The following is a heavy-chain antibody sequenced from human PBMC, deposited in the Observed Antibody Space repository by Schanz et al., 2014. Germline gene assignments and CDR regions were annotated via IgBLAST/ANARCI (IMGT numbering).Heavy chain of an antibody. CDR2: IIPSLGLA. Sequence: QVQLVQSGAEVKKPGSSVKVSCKLSGGTFSSFGINWVRQAPGQGLEWMGRIIPSLGLAKYEQKFQDKVTITADTSTTTAYMELSGLRSEDTAVYYCARDRLECGAECYSVEVFEIWGQGTLVIGSS. CDR3: ARDRLECGAECYSVEVFEI. V-gene: IGHV1-69*04. D-gene: IGHD2-21*01. CDR1: GGTFSSFG. J-gene: IGHJ4*02.